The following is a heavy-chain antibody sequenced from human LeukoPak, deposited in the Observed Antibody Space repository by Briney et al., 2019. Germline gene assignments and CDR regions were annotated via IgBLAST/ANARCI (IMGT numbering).Heavy chain of an antibody. CDR1: GFTFSSHA. CDR2: ISSSSSTI. V-gene: IGHV3-48*04. CDR3: ARDTSGSYRDYFDY. D-gene: IGHD1-26*01. J-gene: IGHJ4*02. Sequence: PGGSLRLSCAASGFTFSSHAMSWVRQAPGKGLEWVSYISSSSSTIYYADSVKGRFTISRDNAKNSLYLQMNSLRAEDTAVYYCARDTSGSYRDYFDYWGQGTLVTVSS.